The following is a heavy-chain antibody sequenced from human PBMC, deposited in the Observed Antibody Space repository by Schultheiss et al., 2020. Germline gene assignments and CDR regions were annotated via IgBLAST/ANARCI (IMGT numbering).Heavy chain of an antibody. CDR3: AKTYYYDSSGSPGYFQH. Sequence: GESLKISCAASGFTFSSYAMNWVRQAPGKGLEWVSAISGSGGSTYYADSVKGRFTISRDNSKNTLYLQMNSLRAEDTAVYYCAKTYYYDSSGSPGYFQHWGQGTLVTVSS. D-gene: IGHD3-22*01. V-gene: IGHV3-23*01. CDR2: ISGSGGST. CDR1: GFTFSSYA. J-gene: IGHJ1*01.